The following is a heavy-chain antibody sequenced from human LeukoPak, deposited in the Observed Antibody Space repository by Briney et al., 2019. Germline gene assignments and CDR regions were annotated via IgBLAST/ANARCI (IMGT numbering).Heavy chain of an antibody. V-gene: IGHV1-69*05. CDR1: GGTFSSYA. J-gene: IGHJ4*02. Sequence: SVKVSCKASGGTFSSYAISWVRQAPGQGLEWMGRIIPIFGTANYAQKFQGRVTITTDESTSTAYMELSSLRSEDTAVYYCARAGYYDSSGPFYWGQGTLVTVPA. CDR2: IIPIFGTA. CDR3: ARAGYYDSSGPFY. D-gene: IGHD3-22*01.